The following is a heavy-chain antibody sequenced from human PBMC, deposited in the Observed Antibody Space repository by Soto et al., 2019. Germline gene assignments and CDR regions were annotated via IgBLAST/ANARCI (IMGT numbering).Heavy chain of an antibody. J-gene: IGHJ4*02. CDR2: IYTSGST. Sequence: PSETLSLTCTVSGGSISSYYWSWIRQPAGKGLEWIGRIYTSGSTNYNPSLKSRVTMSVDTSKNQFSLKLSSATAADTAVYYCARGPRPAFGGVIVLYYFDYWGQGTLVTVSS. CDR1: GGSISSYY. CDR3: ARGPRPAFGGVIVLYYFDY. V-gene: IGHV4-4*07. D-gene: IGHD3-16*02.